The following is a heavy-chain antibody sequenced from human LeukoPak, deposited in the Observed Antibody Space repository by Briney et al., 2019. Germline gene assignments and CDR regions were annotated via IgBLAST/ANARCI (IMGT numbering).Heavy chain of an antibody. CDR2: IYYSGST. D-gene: IGHD1-7*01. V-gene: IGHV4-59*08. CDR3: ARHRRTTGTTSHYFDY. CDR1: GGSISSYY. J-gene: IGHJ4*02. Sequence: SEPLSLTCTVSGGSISSYYWSWIRQPPGKGLEWIGYIYYSGSTNYNPSLKSRVTISVDTSKNQFSLKLSSVTAADTAMYYCARHRRTTGTTSHYFDYWGQGTLVTVSS.